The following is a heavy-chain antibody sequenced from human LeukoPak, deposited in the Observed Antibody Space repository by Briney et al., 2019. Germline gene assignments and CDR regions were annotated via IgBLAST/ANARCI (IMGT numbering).Heavy chain of an antibody. CDR1: GYTFTSYG. J-gene: IGHJ4*02. CDR3: ARWVDSVAGLEYYFDY. V-gene: IGHV1-18*01. Sequence: ASVKVSCKASGYTFTSYGISWVRQAPGQGLEWMGWISAYNGNTNYAQKLQGRVTMTTDTSTSTAYMELRSLRSDDTAFYYCARWVDSVAGLEYYFDYWGQGTLVTVSS. D-gene: IGHD6-19*01. CDR2: ISAYNGNT.